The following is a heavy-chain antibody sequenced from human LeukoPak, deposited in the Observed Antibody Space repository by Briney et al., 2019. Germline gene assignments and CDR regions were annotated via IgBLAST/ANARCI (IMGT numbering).Heavy chain of an antibody. V-gene: IGHV4-61*02. J-gene: IGHJ4*02. CDR1: GGSISSGSYY. D-gene: IGHD3-22*01. CDR2: IYTSGST. CDR3: ARLTEYYYDSSGYYYDY. Sequence: PSQTLSLTRTVSGGSISSGSYYWSWIRQPAGKGLEWIGRIYTSGSTNYNPSLKSRVTISVDTSKNQFFLKLSSVTAADTAVYYCARLTEYYYDSSGYYYDYWGQGTLVTVSS.